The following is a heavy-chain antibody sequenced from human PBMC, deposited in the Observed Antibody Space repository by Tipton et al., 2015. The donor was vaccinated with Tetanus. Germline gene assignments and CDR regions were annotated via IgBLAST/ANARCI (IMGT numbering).Heavy chain of an antibody. J-gene: IGHJ6*02. D-gene: IGHD3-22*01. CDR2: IDPNSGGT. Sequence: QLVQSGAEVKKPGSSVKVSCKASGYTFTDYYIYWVRQAPGQGLEWMGWIDPNSGGTVYAQKFQGRVTMTRDTSISTGYMELRSLRSDDTAVYYCARDRGDYIYYGMDVWGPGTTVTVS. CDR1: GYTFTDYY. V-gene: IGHV1-2*02. CDR3: ARDRGDYIYYGMDV.